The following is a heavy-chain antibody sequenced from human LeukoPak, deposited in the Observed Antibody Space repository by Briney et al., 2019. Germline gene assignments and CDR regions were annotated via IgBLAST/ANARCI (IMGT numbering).Heavy chain of an antibody. D-gene: IGHD2-8*01. Sequence: PGGSLRLSCAASGFTFSTYRMHWVRQAPGEGLEYVSGISTYGDNTYYANSVKGRFTISRDNSKKTLFLQMGSLRAKDMAVYYCARDPGYCSNGVCYSRFDYWGQGVLVTVSS. CDR3: ARDPGYCSNGVCYSRFDY. V-gene: IGHV3-64*01. J-gene: IGHJ4*02. CDR2: ISTYGDNT. CDR1: GFTFSTYR.